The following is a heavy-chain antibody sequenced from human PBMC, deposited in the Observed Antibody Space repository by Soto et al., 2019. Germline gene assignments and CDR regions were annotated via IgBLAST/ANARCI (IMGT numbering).Heavy chain of an antibody. V-gene: IGHV3-30*18. D-gene: IGHD6-19*01. J-gene: IGHJ4*02. CDR3: AKDLTGYSSGCNDY. Sequence: GGSLRLSCAASGFTFSSYGMHWVRQAPGKGLEWVAVISYDGSNKYYADSVKGRFTISRDNSKNTLYLQMNSLRAEDTAVYYCAKDLTGYSSGCNDYWGQGTLVTVSS. CDR2: ISYDGSNK. CDR1: GFTFSSYG.